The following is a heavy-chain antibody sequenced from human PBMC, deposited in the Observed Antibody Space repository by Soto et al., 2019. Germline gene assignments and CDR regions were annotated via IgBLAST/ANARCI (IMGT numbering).Heavy chain of an antibody. J-gene: IGHJ4*02. CDR2: INAGNGNT. CDR1: GYTFTSYA. CDR3: AREYDSSGYFFDY. V-gene: IGHV1-3*01. D-gene: IGHD3-22*01. Sequence: QVQLVQSRAEVKKPGASVKVSCKASGYTFTSYAMHWVRQAPGQRPEWMGWINAGNGNTKYSQNFQARVTITRDTSASTAYMELSSLRSEDTAVYYCAREYDSSGYFFDYWGQGTLVTVSS.